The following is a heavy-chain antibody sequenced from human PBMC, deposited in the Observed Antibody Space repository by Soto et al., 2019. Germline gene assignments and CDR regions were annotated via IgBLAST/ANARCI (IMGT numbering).Heavy chain of an antibody. CDR1: GFTFSSYS. CDR2: ISSSSTYI. V-gene: IGHV3-21*01. CDR3: AGEPYSGYGMDV. D-gene: IGHD1-26*01. J-gene: IGHJ6*02. Sequence: GGSLRLSCAASGFTFSSYSMNWVRQAPGKGLEWVSSISSSSTYIYYADSVKGRFTISRDNAKNSLRLQMNSLRAEDTAVYYCAGEPYSGYGMDVWGQGTKVTVYS.